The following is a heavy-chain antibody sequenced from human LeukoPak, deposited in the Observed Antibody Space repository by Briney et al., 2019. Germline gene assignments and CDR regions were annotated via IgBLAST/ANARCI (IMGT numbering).Heavy chain of an antibody. V-gene: IGHV4-39*01. Sequence: SETLSLTCTVSGGSISSSSYYWGWIRQPPGKGLEWIGSIYYSGSTYYNPSLKSRVTISVDTSKNQFSLKLSSVTAADTAVYYCARYLPTNYYDSGGYLDYWGQGTLVTVSS. CDR2: IYYSGST. D-gene: IGHD3-22*01. CDR3: ARYLPTNYYDSGGYLDY. CDR1: GGSISSSSYY. J-gene: IGHJ4*02.